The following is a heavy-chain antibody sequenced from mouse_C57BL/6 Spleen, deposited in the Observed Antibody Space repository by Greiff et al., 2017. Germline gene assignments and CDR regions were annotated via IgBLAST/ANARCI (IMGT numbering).Heavy chain of an antibody. CDR3: ARGVPYFDY. D-gene: IGHD2-14*01. V-gene: IGHV1-22*01. Sequence: VQLQQSGPELVKPGASVKMSCKASGYTFTDYNMHLVKQSPGQSLEWIGYINPNNGGTSYNQKFKGKATLTVNKSSSTDYMELRSLTAEDSEVYDCARGVPYFDYWGQGTTLTVSS. CDR1: GYTFTDYN. CDR2: INPNNGGT. J-gene: IGHJ2*01.